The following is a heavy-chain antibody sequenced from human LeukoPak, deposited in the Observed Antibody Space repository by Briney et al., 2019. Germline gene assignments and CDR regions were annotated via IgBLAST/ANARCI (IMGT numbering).Heavy chain of an antibody. V-gene: IGHV4-59*01. J-gene: IGHJ4*02. Sequence: PSETLSLTCTVSGGSISSYYWSWIRQPPGKGLEWIGYIYYSGSTNYNPSLKSRVTISVDTSKNQFSLKLSSVTAADTAVYYCARRGSYRPYYFDYWGQGILVTVSS. D-gene: IGHD3-16*02. CDR1: GGSISSYY. CDR2: IYYSGST. CDR3: ARRGSYRPYYFDY.